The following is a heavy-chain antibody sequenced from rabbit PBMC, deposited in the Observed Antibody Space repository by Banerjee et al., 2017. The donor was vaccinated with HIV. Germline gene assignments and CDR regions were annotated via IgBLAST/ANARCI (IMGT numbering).Heavy chain of an antibody. CDR2: IGSGSDIT. CDR1: GFSFSSNYY. D-gene: IGHD5-1*01. Sequence: QSLEESGGDLVKPGASLTLTCTASGFSFSSNYYIGWVRQAPGKGLEWIACIGSGSDITYYASWAKGRFTISKTSSTTVTLQMTSLTAADTATYFCASNIWIVSDGSYPNLWGPGTLVTVS. V-gene: IGHV1S40*01. J-gene: IGHJ4*01. CDR3: ASNIWIVSDGSYPNL.